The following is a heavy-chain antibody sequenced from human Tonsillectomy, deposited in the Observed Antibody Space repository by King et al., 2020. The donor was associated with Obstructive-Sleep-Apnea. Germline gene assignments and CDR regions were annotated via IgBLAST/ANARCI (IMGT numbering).Heavy chain of an antibody. Sequence: GQLVQSGAEVKKPASSVKVSCKASGGTFRSFAINWVRQAPGQGLEWMGGIIPTLGRTDYAQKFQGRVTITADQATTTIYLELGRLRSDDTAVYYCARVREYTYGGGFWDWGQGTLVTVSS. CDR1: GGTFRSFA. V-gene: IGHV1-69*01. D-gene: IGHD5-18*01. CDR3: ARVREYTYGGGFWD. CDR2: IIPTLGRT. J-gene: IGHJ4*02.